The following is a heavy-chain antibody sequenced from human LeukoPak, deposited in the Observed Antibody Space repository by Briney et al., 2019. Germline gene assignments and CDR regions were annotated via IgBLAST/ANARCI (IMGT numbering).Heavy chain of an antibody. CDR2: IYYSGST. CDR1: GGSISSSSNY. D-gene: IGHD2/OR15-2a*01. V-gene: IGHV4-39*07. Sequence: SETLSLTCTVSGGSISSSSNYWGWIRQPPGKGLEWIGSIYYSGSTYYNPSLKSRVTISVDTSKNQFSLKLSSVTAADTAVYYCARETLRRYFDYWGQGTLVTVSS. CDR3: ARETLRRYFDY. J-gene: IGHJ4*02.